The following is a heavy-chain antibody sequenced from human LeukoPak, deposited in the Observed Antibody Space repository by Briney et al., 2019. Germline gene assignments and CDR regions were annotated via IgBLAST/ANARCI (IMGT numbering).Heavy chain of an antibody. CDR2: IYPGDSDT. D-gene: IGHD3-22*01. CDR1: GFRFDIYW. J-gene: IGHJ4*02. CDR3: ARVASDYDSSGYYWRTFDY. Sequence: GESLKISCQGSGFRFDIYWIGWVRQIPGKGLEWMGNIYPGDSDTRFSPSFQGQATMSADRSSGTAYLQWSSLKASDTAMYYCARVASDYDSSGYYWRTFDYWGQGTLVTVSS. V-gene: IGHV5-51*01.